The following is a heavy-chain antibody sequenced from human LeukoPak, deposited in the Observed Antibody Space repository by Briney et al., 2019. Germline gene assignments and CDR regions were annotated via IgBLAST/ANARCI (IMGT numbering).Heavy chain of an antibody. CDR3: AKYAPPTTVVTRFFDS. D-gene: IGHD4-23*01. CDR1: GSTFSSYA. CDR2: IGRYGGDI. J-gene: IGHJ4*02. V-gene: IGHV3-23*01. Sequence: GGSLRLSCAASGSTFSSYAMTWVRQAPGKGLEWVSVIGRYGGDIHYADSVEGRFTISRDNSKNTLYLQMNSLRVEDTAIYYCAKYAPPTTVVTRFFDSWGQGTLVTVSS.